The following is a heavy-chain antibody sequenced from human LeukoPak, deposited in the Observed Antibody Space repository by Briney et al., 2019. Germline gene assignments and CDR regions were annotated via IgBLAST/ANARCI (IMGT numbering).Heavy chain of an antibody. V-gene: IGHV4-38-2*01. CDR3: ARVLAMNYFDY. Sequence: SETLSLTCAVSGYSISSGYYWGWIRQPPGKGLEWIGNIYHGGSTYYNPSLKSRVTISVDTSRTQFSLKLDSVTAADTAVYYSARVLAMNYFDYWGQGTLVTVSS. J-gene: IGHJ4*02. CDR2: IYHGGST. CDR1: GYSISSGYY.